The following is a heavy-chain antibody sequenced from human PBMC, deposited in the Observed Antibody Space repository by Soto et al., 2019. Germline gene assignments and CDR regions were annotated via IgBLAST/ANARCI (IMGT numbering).Heavy chain of an antibody. CDR2: ISGSGGST. Sequence: EVQLLESGGGLVQPGGSLRLSFAASGFTFSSYAMSWVRQAPGKGLAWVSAISGSGGSTYYADSVKGRFTISRDNSKNTLYLQMNSLRAEDTAVYYCAKPTTVTTFHSGMDVWGQGTTVTVSS. CDR1: GFTFSSYA. V-gene: IGHV3-23*01. J-gene: IGHJ6*02. D-gene: IGHD4-4*01. CDR3: AKPTTVTTFHSGMDV.